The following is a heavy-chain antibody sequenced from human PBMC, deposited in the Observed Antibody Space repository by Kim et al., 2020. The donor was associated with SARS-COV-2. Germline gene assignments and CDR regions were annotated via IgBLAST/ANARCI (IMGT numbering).Heavy chain of an antibody. V-gene: IGHV1-8*01. Sequence: GYAQKFKGRVTMTRNTSISTAYMELSSLRSEDTAVYYCARGYSSGWYDYWGQGTLVTVSS. CDR3: ARGYSSGWYDY. J-gene: IGHJ4*02. D-gene: IGHD6-19*01.